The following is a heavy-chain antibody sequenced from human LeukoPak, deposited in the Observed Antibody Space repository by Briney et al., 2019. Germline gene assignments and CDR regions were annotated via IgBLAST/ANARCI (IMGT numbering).Heavy chain of an antibody. CDR3: AREGVLRYFAAHMDV. CDR2: IKQDGSEK. V-gene: IGHV3-7*01. D-gene: IGHD3-9*01. J-gene: IGHJ6*03. Sequence: GGSQRLSCAASGFTFSSYAMSWVRQAPGKGLEWVANIKQDGSEKYYVDSVKGRFTISRDNAKNSLYLQMNSLRAEDTAVYYCAREGVLRYFAAHMDVWGKGTTVTVSS. CDR1: GFTFSSYA.